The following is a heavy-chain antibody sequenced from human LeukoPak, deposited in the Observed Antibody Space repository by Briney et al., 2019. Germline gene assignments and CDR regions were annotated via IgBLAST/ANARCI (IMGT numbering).Heavy chain of an antibody. CDR3: ARVSYSSHPNWFDP. D-gene: IGHD6-13*01. J-gene: IGHJ5*02. V-gene: IGHV4-39*07. Sequence: SETLSLTCTVSGGSISSSSYYWGWIRQPPGKGLERIGSIYYSGSTYYNPSLKSRVTISVDTSKNQFSLKLSSVTAADTAVYYCARVSYSSHPNWFDPWGQGTLVTVSS. CDR1: GGSISSSSYY. CDR2: IYYSGST.